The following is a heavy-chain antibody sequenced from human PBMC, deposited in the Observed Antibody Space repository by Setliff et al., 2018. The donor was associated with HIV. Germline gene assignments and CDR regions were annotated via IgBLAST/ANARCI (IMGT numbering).Heavy chain of an antibody. CDR2: IIPMYGVT. J-gene: IGHJ5*02. CDR3: ALPYCSGSNCWSSASLPPAGWFDP. D-gene: IGHD2-15*01. V-gene: IGHV1-69*05. Sequence: GASVKVSCKASGGTFSSYVISWVRQAPGQGPEWMGGIIPMYGVTNYAQKFQGRVTITTDESTSTAYMELSSLRSEDTAVYYCALPYCSGSNCWSSASLPPAGWFDPWGQGTLVTVSS. CDR1: GGTFSSYV.